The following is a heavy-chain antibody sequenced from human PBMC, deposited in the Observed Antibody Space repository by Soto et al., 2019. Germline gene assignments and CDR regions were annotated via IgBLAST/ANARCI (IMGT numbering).Heavy chain of an antibody. J-gene: IGHJ6*02. Sequence: VQLVETGGCLIQPGGSLRLSCAASGFTVSSNYMSWVRQAPGKGLEWVSVIYSGGSTYYADSVRGRFTISRDNSKNTLYLQMKSLRAEDTAVYYCARDPPATRHGMDVWGQGTTVTVSS. V-gene: IGHV3-53*02. CDR3: ARDPPATRHGMDV. CDR2: IYSGGST. CDR1: GFTVSSNY.